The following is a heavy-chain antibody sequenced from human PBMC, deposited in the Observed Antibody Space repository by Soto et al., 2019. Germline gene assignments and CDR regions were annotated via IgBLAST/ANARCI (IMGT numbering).Heavy chain of an antibody. Sequence: SETLSLTCAVYGGSFSGYYWSWIRQPPGKGLEWIGEINHSGSTNYNPSLKSRVTISVDTSKNQFSLKLSSVTAADTAVYYCARGNWRGGYSYGYPRAFYYYYYMDVWGKGTTVTVSS. J-gene: IGHJ6*03. CDR2: INHSGST. CDR1: GGSFSGYY. V-gene: IGHV4-34*01. D-gene: IGHD5-18*01. CDR3: ARGNWRGGYSYGYPRAFYYYYYMDV.